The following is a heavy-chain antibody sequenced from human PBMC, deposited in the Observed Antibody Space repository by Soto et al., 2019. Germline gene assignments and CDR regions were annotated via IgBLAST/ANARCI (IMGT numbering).Heavy chain of an antibody. V-gene: IGHV4-61*01. CDR3: ARGKGHCSSTSCCPSDHAYDY. J-gene: IGHJ4*02. D-gene: IGHD2-2*01. Sequence: SETLSLTCTVSGGSVSSGSYYWSWIRQPPGKGLEWIGYIYYSGSTNYNPSLKSRVTISVDTSKNQFSLKLSSVTAADTAVYYCARGKGHCSSTSCCPSDHAYDYWGQGTLVTVSS. CDR1: GGSVSSGSYY. CDR2: IYYSGST.